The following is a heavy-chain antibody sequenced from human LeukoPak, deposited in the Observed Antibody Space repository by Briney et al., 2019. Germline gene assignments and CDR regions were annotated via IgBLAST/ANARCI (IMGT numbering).Heavy chain of an antibody. D-gene: IGHD1-26*01. Sequence: SETLSLTCTVSGGSISSSDYYWGWIRQPPGKGLEWIGAISSSGSPYYNPSLKSRVTISVDSSKNQFSLKLSSVTAADTAVYYCARRTSNPVGAIDYWGQGALVTVS. V-gene: IGHV4-39*01. J-gene: IGHJ4*02. CDR3: ARRTSNPVGAIDY. CDR2: ISSSGSP. CDR1: GGSISSSDYY.